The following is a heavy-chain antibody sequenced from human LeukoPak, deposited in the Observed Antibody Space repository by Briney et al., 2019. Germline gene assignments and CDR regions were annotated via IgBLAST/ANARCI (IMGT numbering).Heavy chain of an antibody. CDR3: ARVNILTGYPFDC. Sequence: PGGSLRLSCAASGFTFSEHYMDWGRQAPGKGLEWVGRTRHKAKSYTTDYGASVKGRFSISRDDSENSVYLQMNSLKTEDTAVYYCARVNILTGYPFDCWGQGTLVTVSS. CDR2: TRHKAKSYTT. CDR1: GFTFSEHY. D-gene: IGHD3-9*01. J-gene: IGHJ4*02. V-gene: IGHV3-72*01.